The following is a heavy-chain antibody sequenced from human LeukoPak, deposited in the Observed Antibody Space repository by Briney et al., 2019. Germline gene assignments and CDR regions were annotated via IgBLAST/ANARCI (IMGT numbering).Heavy chain of an antibody. CDR3: ARGGTAVTFVNY. Sequence: ASVKVSCKASGYTFTGYYIHWVRQAPGRGLEWMGWINPNSGGTNYGQNFQGRVTMTRDTSITTAYMELSRLRSDDTAVYFCARGGTAVTFVNYWGQGTLVTVFS. CDR2: INPNSGGT. D-gene: IGHD1/OR15-1a*01. CDR1: GYTFTGYY. J-gene: IGHJ4*02. V-gene: IGHV1-2*02.